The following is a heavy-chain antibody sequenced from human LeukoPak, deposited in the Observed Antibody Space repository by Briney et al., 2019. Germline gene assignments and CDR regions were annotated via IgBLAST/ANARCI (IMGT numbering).Heavy chain of an antibody. CDR1: GGSISSSSYY. J-gene: IGHJ5*02. CDR3: ARGRGWFDP. V-gene: IGHV4-39*07. D-gene: IGHD3-10*01. CDR2: IYYSGST. Sequence: SETLSLTCTVSGGSISSSSYYWGWIRQPPGKGLEWIGSIYYSGSTYYNPSLKSRVTISVDTSKNQISLKLSSVTAADTAVYYCARGRGWFDPWGQGTLVTVSS.